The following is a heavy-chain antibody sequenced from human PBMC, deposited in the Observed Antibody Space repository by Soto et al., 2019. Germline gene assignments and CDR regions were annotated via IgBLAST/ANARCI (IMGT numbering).Heavy chain of an antibody. CDR2: INPNGGST. J-gene: IGHJ4*02. V-gene: IGHV1-46*01. CDR1: GYTFTNYY. CDR3: ASSAPYDY. Sequence: QVQLMQSGAEVKKPGASVRVSCKASGYTFTNYYVHWVRQAPGQGLEWMGFINPNGGSTTYAQKFQGRFTVTTDTSTRTVYMQLSSLRSEDTAVFYCASSAPYDYWGQGTLVPVSS.